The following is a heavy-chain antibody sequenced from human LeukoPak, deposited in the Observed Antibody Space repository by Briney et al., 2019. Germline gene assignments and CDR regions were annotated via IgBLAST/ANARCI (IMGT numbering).Heavy chain of an antibody. CDR2: IYPGDSDT. V-gene: IGHV5-51*01. CDR1: GYISTSYW. CDR3: ATGDEYSSLGH. D-gene: IGHD6-6*01. J-gene: IGHJ4*01. Sequence: AESLKISCKASGYISTSYWIGWVRQLPGEGLEWMGIIYPGDSDTRYSPSFQGQITISADKSISTAHLQGSSLKASGSATYYCATGDEYSSLGHWGQGTLVPVFS.